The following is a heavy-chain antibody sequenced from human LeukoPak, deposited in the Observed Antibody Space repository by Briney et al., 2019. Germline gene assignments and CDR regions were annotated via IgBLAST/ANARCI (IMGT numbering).Heavy chain of an antibody. CDR2: VHNSATT. CDR1: GGSISSYY. D-gene: IGHD4-17*01. CDR3: ARSRGGFGDYGSWFDP. V-gene: IGHV4-59*12. J-gene: IGHJ5*02. Sequence: SETLSLTCTVSGGSISSYYWSWIRQPPGKGLEWIGYVHNSATTNCSPSLKSRVTISLDTAKNQFSLKLTSVTAADTAVYFCARSRGGFGDYGSWFDPWGQGTLVTVSS.